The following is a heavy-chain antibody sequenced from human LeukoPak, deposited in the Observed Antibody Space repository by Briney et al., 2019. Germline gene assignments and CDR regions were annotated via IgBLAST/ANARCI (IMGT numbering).Heavy chain of an antibody. CDR3: ARGRAWELLGVDY. CDR1: GFTFGTYT. J-gene: IGHJ4*02. D-gene: IGHD1-26*01. Sequence: GGSLRLSCAASGFTFGTYTMNWVRQAPGKRLEWLSYISEGSRTIYYADSVKGRFTISRDNTQNSLYLQMSSLRAEDTAVYYCARGRAWELLGVDYWGQGTLVTVSS. V-gene: IGHV3-48*04. CDR2: ISEGSRTI.